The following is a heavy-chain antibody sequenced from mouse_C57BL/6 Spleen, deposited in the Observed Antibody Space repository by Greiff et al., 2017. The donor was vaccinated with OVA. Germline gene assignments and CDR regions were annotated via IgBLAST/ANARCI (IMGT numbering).Heavy chain of an antibody. V-gene: IGHV1-55*01. D-gene: IGHD2-4*01. CDR1: GYTFTSYW. Sequence: VQLQQPGAELVKPGASVKMSCKASGYTFTSYWITWVKQRPGQGLEWIGDIYPGSGSTNYNEKFKSKATLTVDTSSSTAYMQLSSLTSEDSAVYYCAREGSTMIGGDWYFDVWGTGTTVTVAS. CDR3: AREGSTMIGGDWYFDV. J-gene: IGHJ1*03. CDR2: IYPGSGST.